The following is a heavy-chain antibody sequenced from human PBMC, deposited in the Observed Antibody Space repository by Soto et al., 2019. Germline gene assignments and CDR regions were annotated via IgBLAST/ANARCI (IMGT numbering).Heavy chain of an antibody. CDR3: VVVRVGYGMDV. J-gene: IGHJ6*02. D-gene: IGHD3-22*01. CDR2: IYYSGST. CDR1: GGSISSGGYY. Sequence: QVQLQESGPGLVKPSQTLSLTCTVSGGSISSGGYYWSWIRQHPGKGLEWIRYIYYSGSTFYNPSLKSRVTISVDTSKNQFSLKLSSVTAADTAVFYCVVVRVGYGMDVWGQGTTVTVSS. V-gene: IGHV4-31*03.